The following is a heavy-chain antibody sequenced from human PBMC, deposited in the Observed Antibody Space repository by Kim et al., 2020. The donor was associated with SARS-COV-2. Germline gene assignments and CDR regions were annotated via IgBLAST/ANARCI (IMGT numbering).Heavy chain of an antibody. Sequence: GGSLRLSCAASGFTFDDYAMQWVRQAPGKGLEWVSGISWNGAKIGYADSVKGRFTISRDNAKNSLYLQMNGLKTEDTALYYCARDRGIDYYDDRGVYSYYAMVVWGQGTTVTVSS. D-gene: IGHD3-22*01. V-gene: IGHV3-9*01. CDR3: ARDRGIDYYDDRGVYSYYAMVV. CDR2: ISWNGAKI. CDR1: GFTFDDYA. J-gene: IGHJ6*02.